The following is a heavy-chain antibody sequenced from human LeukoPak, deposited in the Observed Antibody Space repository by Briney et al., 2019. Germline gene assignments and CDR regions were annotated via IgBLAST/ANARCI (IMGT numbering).Heavy chain of an antibody. J-gene: IGHJ4*02. CDR2: ISAYNGNT. D-gene: IGHD6-13*01. CDR1: GYTFTSYG. Sequence: ASVKVSCKASGYTFTSYGISWVRQAPGQGLEWMGWISAYNGNTNYAQKLQGRVTMTTDTSTSTAYMELRSLRSDDTAVYYCARDFVPSSWSNTFDYWGQGTLVTVSP. CDR3: ARDFVPSSWSNTFDY. V-gene: IGHV1-18*01.